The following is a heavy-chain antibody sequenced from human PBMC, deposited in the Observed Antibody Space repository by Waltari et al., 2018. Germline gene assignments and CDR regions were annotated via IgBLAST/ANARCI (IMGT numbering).Heavy chain of an antibody. V-gene: IGHV3-23*01. Sequence: EVQLLESGGGLVQPGGSLRLSCAASGFTFSRSAMSWVRQAPGKGLEWVSAISGSGGSTYYADSVKGRFTISRDNSKNTLYLQMNSLRAEDTAVYYCARDRGSWGNWFDPWGQGTLVTVSS. CDR3: ARDRGSWGNWFDP. D-gene: IGHD6-13*01. CDR2: ISGSGGST. J-gene: IGHJ5*02. CDR1: GFTFSRSA.